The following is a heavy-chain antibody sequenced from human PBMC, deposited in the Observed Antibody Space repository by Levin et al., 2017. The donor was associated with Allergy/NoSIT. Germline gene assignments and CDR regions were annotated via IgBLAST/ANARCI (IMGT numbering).Heavy chain of an antibody. J-gene: IGHJ5*02. CDR1: GFSLSTSGVG. D-gene: IGHD5-12*01. V-gene: IGHV2-5*02. Sequence: KRSGPTLVKPTQTLTLTCTFSGFSLSTSGVGVGWIRQPPGKALEWLALIYWDDDKRYSPSLKSRLTITKDTSKNQVVLTMTNMDPVDTATYYCAHSITGDIVASHIKPLDNWFDPWGQGTLVTVSS. CDR3: AHSITGDIVASHIKPLDNWFDP. CDR2: IYWDDDK.